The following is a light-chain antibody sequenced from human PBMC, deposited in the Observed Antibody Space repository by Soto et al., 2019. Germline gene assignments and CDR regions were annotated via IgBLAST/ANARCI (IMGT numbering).Light chain of an antibody. Sequence: QSVLTQSPSASASLGASVKLTCTLSSRHSNYAIAWHQQQPDKGPRFLMNLKSDGSHVKGDGIPDRFSGSSSGAERYLTISSLQSEDEADYFCQTWGTGIVVFGGGTKLTVL. CDR2: LKSDGSH. CDR1: SRHSNYA. CDR3: QTWGTGIVV. J-gene: IGLJ2*01. V-gene: IGLV4-69*01.